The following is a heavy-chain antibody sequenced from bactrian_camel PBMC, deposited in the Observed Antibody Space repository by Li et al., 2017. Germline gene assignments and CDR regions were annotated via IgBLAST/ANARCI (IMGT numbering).Heavy chain of an antibody. J-gene: IGHJ6*01. V-gene: IGHV3S53*01. CDR3: AARFQGGSGSVVCAPTFLLTFLT. CDR2: IDSGGAI. D-gene: IGHD5*01. CDR1: GAIYRSYC. Sequence: VQLVESGGGSVQAGGSLRVSCAASGAIYRSYCLGWFRQPPGKQREGVATIDSGGAIRYADSVKGRFTIAKGQAKHTLYLQMNSLKPDDTATYYCAARFQGGSGSVVCAPTFLLTFLTGARGPRSPSPR.